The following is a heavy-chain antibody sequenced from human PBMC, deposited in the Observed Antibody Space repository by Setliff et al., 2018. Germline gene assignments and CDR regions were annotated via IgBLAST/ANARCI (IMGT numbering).Heavy chain of an antibody. CDR1: GESIRSNNW. V-gene: IGHV4-4*02. D-gene: IGHD3-10*01. J-gene: IGHJ4*01. Sequence: SETLSLTCTVSGESIRSNNWWNWVRQPPGKGLEWIGDIYQSGTTNYNPSLKSRVTISADTSKNQFSLKLKSVTAADTAVYYCARAPGRNIRGDYWGHGALVTVSS. CDR3: ARAPGRNIRGDY. CDR2: IYQSGTT.